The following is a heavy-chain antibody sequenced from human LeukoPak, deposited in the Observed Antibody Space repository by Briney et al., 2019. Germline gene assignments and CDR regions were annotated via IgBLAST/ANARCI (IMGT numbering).Heavy chain of an antibody. Sequence: SETLSLTCTVSGGSIRSSYYYWGWIRQPPGKGLEWIGSIYDSGSTYYNPSLKSRVTMSVDTSKNQFSLRLSSVTAADTAVYYCARGRDVGRSRGFIPYGMDVWGQGTTVIVSS. D-gene: IGHD3-10*01. J-gene: IGHJ6*02. CDR2: IYDSGST. CDR3: ARGRDVGRSRGFIPYGMDV. CDR1: GGSIRSSYYY. V-gene: IGHV4-39*07.